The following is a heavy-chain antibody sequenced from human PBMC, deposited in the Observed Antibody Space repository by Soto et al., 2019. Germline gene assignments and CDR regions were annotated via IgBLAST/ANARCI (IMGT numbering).Heavy chain of an antibody. J-gene: IGHJ5*02. D-gene: IGHD2-2*01. CDR3: ARYIVLVPAASNWFDP. V-gene: IGHV1-8*01. CDR1: GYTFTSYD. Sequence: GASVKVSCKASGYTFTSYDINWVRQATGQGLEWMGWMNPNSGNTGYAQKFQGRVTMTRNTSIGTAYMELSSLRSEDTAVYYCARYIVLVPAASNWFDPWGQGTLVTVSS. CDR2: MNPNSGNT.